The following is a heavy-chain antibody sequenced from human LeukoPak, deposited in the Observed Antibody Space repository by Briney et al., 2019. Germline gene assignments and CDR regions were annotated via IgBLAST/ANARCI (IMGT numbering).Heavy chain of an antibody. Sequence: GGSLRLSCAASGLTVSSNYMTWVRQAPGKGLEWVSIIHTNGNTYYADSVEGRFTISRDNSKNTLYLQMNSLRTEDTAVYYCTRHPNYYDSSGYCWGQGTLVTVSS. CDR2: IHTNGNT. V-gene: IGHV3-66*04. CDR1: GLTVSSNY. CDR3: TRHPNYYDSSGYC. J-gene: IGHJ4*02. D-gene: IGHD3-22*01.